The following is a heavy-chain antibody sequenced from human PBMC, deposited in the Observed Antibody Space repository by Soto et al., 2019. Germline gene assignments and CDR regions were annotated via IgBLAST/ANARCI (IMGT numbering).Heavy chain of an antibody. CDR3: ARDPAWGSLDY. CDR2: INYDESEK. Sequence: GGSLRLSCAASGFTFSSYGMHWVRQAPGKGLEWVAVINYDESEKYYVDSVKGRFTISRDNAKNSLYLQMNSLRVEDTALYYCARDPAWGSLDYWGLGTLVTVSS. D-gene: IGHD7-27*01. CDR1: GFTFSSYG. V-gene: IGHV3-7*01. J-gene: IGHJ4*02.